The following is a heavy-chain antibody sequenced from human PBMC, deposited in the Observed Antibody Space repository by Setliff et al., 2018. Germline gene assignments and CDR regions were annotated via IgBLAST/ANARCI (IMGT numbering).Heavy chain of an antibody. CDR3: AREVVGAPSTFDI. CDR1: GFTFSDYY. D-gene: IGHD1-26*01. J-gene: IGHJ3*02. CDR2: ISRGGNTI. V-gene: IGHV3-11*04. Sequence: GGSLRLPCAASGFTFSDYYMTWIRQAPGKGLEWVSYISRGGNTIYYADSVKGRFTISRDNARDSLFLQMSSLRAEDTAVYYCAREVVGAPSTFDIWGQGTMVTVS.